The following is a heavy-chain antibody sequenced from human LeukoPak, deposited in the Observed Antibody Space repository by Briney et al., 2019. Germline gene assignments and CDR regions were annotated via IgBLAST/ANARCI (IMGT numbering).Heavy chain of an antibody. CDR1: GYTFTSYD. Sequence: ASVKVSCKASGYTFTSYDINWVRQATGQGLEWMGWMNPNSGNTGYAQKFQGRVTMTRNTSISTAYMELSSLRSEDTAVYYCATAGGWLRSIGFFYWGQGTLVTVSS. J-gene: IGHJ4*02. D-gene: IGHD5-12*01. V-gene: IGHV1-8*01. CDR3: ATAGGWLRSIGFFY. CDR2: MNPNSGNT.